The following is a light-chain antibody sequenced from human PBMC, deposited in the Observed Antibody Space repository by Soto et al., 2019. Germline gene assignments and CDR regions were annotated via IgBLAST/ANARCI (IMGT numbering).Light chain of an antibody. J-gene: IGLJ6*01. CDR2: EVS. CDR1: SRDVGAYNY. Sequence: QSLLTQAASVSGSPGQSIPISCTGTSRDVGAYNYVSWYQQHPGKAPKLMIYEVSYRPSGVSNRFSGSKSGSTASLTISGLQAEDEADYFCRSYTSANTLVFGRGTKVTVL. CDR3: RSYTSANTLV. V-gene: IGLV2-14*01.